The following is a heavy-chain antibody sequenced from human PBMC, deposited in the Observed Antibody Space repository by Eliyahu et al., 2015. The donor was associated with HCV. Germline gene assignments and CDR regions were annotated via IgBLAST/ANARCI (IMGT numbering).Heavy chain of an antibody. V-gene: IGHV3-64*01. D-gene: IGHD3-3*01. Sequence: EVQLVESGGGLVQPGGSLRLSCAASGFTFSSYAMHWVRQAPGKGLEYVSAISSNGGSTYYANSVKGRFTISRDNSKNTLYLQMGSLRAEDMAVYYCARCHRSEWSPSDYWGQGTLVTVSS. CDR2: ISSNGGST. CDR3: ARCHRSEWSPSDY. J-gene: IGHJ4*02. CDR1: GFTFSSYA.